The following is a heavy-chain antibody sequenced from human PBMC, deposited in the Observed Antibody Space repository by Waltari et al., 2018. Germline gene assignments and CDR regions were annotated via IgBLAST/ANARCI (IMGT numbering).Heavy chain of an antibody. CDR1: GYTFTSYA. CDR3: ATVSAYSSSWYGFDP. Sequence: QVQLVQSGAEVTKPGASVEVSCKASGYTFTSYAMHWVRQAPGQRLEWMGWINAGNGNTKYSQKFQGRVTITRDTSASTAYMELSSLRSEDTAVYYCATVSAYSSSWYGFDPWGQGTLVTVSS. CDR2: INAGNGNT. V-gene: IGHV1-3*01. J-gene: IGHJ5*02. D-gene: IGHD6-13*01.